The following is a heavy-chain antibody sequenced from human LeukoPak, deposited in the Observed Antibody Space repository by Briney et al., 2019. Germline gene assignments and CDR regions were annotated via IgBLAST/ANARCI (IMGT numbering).Heavy chain of an antibody. J-gene: IGHJ4*02. CDR3: ARGLQGSWYKRSVDY. D-gene: IGHD6-13*01. V-gene: IGHV3-48*04. CDR1: GFTFSSSS. Sequence: PGGSLRLSCAASGFTFSSSSMNWVRQAPGKGLEWVSYISSTSTTIYYADSVKGRFTISRDNAKNSLYLQMNSLRAEDTAVYYCARGLQGSWYKRSVDYWGQGTLVTVSS. CDR2: ISSTSTTI.